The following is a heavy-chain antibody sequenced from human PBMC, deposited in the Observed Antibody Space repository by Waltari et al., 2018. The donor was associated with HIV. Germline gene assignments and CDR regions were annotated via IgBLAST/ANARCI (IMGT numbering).Heavy chain of an antibody. Sequence: QVQLVESGGGVVQPGRSLRLSCAASRFTFSSYAMHWVRQAPGKGLEWVAVSTYYGDNKYYADSLKGRFTIARDNSKNTLYLQMNSLRAEDTAVYYCAKGASGWSPGYWGQGTLVTVSS. V-gene: IGHV3-30*18. J-gene: IGHJ4*02. CDR2: STYYGDNK. CDR1: RFTFSSYA. D-gene: IGHD6-19*01. CDR3: AKGASGWSPGY.